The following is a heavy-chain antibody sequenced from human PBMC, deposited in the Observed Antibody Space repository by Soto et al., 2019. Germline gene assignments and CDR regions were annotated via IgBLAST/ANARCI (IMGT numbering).Heavy chain of an antibody. J-gene: IGHJ4*02. V-gene: IGHV3-23*01. CDR3: AKRTLTAAGCDY. Sequence: EVQLLESGGGLVQPGGSLRLSCAASGFTFSNYAMTWVRQAPGKGLEWVSVITGSGGGTYFVDSVKGRFTISRDNSKNTVYLQMNSLRAEDTAVYYCAKRTLTAAGCDYWGQGTLVTVSS. CDR2: ITGSGGGT. D-gene: IGHD6-13*01. CDR1: GFTFSNYA.